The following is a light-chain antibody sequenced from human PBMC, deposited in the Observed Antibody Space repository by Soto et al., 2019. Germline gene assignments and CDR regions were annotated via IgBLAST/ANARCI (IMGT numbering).Light chain of an antibody. J-gene: IGLJ2*01. V-gene: IGLV4-60*02. CDR2: LETSGSY. CDR1: SGHTTYI. CDR3: ETWDINTHVV. Sequence: QAVVTQSSSASASLGSSVKLTCTLSSGHTTYIIAWHQQQPGKAPRYLMKLETSGSYNKGSGVPDRFSGSSSGADRYLTIANLQFEDEAAYYCETWDINTHVVFGGGTQLTVL.